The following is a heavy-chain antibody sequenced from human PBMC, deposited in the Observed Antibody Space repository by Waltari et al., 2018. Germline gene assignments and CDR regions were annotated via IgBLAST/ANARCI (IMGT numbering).Heavy chain of an antibody. D-gene: IGHD6-13*01. V-gene: IGHV3-23*01. Sequence: EVQLLESGGGLVQPGGSLRLSCAASGFTFRRSAMSWVRPAPGKGLEWVSAISGSGGSTYYADSVKGRFTISRDNSKNTLYLQMNSLRAEDTAVYYCAKGVVAARTPFDYWGQGTLVTVSS. J-gene: IGHJ4*02. CDR3: AKGVVAARTPFDY. CDR1: GFTFRRSA. CDR2: ISGSGGST.